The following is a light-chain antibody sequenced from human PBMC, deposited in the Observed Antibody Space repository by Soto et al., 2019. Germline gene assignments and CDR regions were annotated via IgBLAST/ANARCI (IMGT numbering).Light chain of an antibody. V-gene: IGKV3-20*01. CDR2: DAS. CDR3: QQYGTSVLVS. Sequence: EIVLTQSLDTLSLSPGERATLSCRASQSVASNYIAWYQQKPGQAPRLLIYDASSRATGIPDRFSGSGSGTDFTLTISRLEPEDFSVYYCQQYGTSVLVSFGGGTKVEIK. J-gene: IGKJ4*01. CDR1: QSVASNY.